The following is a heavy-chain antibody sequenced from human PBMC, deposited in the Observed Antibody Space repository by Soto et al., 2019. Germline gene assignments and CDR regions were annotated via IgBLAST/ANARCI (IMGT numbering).Heavy chain of an antibody. V-gene: IGHV1-69*13. CDR2: IIPIFGTA. J-gene: IGHJ6*02. CDR1: GGTFSSYA. Sequence: SVKVSCKASGGTFSSYAISWVRQAPGQGLEWMGGIIPIFGTANYAQKFQGRVTITADESTSTAYMELSSLRSEDTAVYYCAREGGVETAMVTSYYYYGMDVWGQGTTVTVSS. D-gene: IGHD5-18*01. CDR3: AREGGVETAMVTSYYYYGMDV.